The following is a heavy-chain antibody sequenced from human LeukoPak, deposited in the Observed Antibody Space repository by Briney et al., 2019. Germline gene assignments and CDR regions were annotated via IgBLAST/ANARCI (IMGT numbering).Heavy chain of an antibody. Sequence: ASVKVSCKTSGYTSTDYDITWVRQAPGQGLEWMGRVSPYNGNTYYSQRFQGRVTISKDTSTGTAYMDLRNMRDDDTAMCYCARNGRVRRVVKDLFEYWGQGTLVAVSS. CDR1: GYTSTDYD. D-gene: IGHD3-10*01. CDR2: VSPYNGNT. CDR3: ARNGRVRRVVKDLFEY. J-gene: IGHJ4*02. V-gene: IGHV1-18*01.